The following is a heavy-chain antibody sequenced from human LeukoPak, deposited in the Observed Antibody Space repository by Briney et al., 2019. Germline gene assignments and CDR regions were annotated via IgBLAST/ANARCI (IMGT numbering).Heavy chain of an antibody. J-gene: IGHJ4*02. CDR3: TVGGDGTKVDH. CDR1: IDSINNDYYY. V-gene: IGHV4-31*11. CDR2: ISYRGSA. D-gene: IGHD3-10*01. Sequence: SETLSLKCAVSIDSINNDYYYWSWIRQHPGEGLEWVGHISYRGSASYNRSLRSRVTISVVSSKNQFPLKLSSGPAAASAMYYCTVGGDGTKVDHWAQGTLVPVSS.